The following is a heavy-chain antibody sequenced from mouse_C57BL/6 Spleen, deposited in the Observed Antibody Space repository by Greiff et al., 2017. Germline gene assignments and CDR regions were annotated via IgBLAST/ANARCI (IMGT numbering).Heavy chain of an antibody. CDR1: GFTFSSYA. J-gene: IGHJ3*01. CDR3: ARDYYGSSYEAWFAY. D-gene: IGHD1-1*01. Sequence: EVQRVESGGGLVKPGGSLKLSCAASGFTFSSYAMSWVRQTPEKRLEWVATISDGGSYTYYPDNVKGRFTISRDNAKNNLYLQMSHLKSEDTAMYYCARDYYGSSYEAWFAYWGQGTLVTVSA. CDR2: ISDGGSYT. V-gene: IGHV5-4*01.